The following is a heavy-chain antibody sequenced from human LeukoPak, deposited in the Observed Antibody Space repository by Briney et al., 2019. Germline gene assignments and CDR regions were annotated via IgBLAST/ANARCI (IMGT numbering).Heavy chain of an antibody. Sequence: GESLKISCKGSGYSFTSYWIGWVRQMPGKGLEWMGIIYPGDSDTRYSPSFQGQVTISADKSISTAYLQWSSLKASDTAMYYCARSYYYDSSGYFPFDASDIWGQGTMVTVSS. J-gene: IGHJ3*02. CDR3: ARSYYYDSSGYFPFDASDI. D-gene: IGHD3-22*01. CDR1: GYSFTSYW. CDR2: IYPGDSDT. V-gene: IGHV5-51*01.